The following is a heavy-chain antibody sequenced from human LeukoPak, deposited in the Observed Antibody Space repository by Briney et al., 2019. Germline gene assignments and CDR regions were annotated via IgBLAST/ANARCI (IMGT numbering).Heavy chain of an antibody. CDR2: IYYSGST. V-gene: IGHV4-31*03. CDR3: ARVVRYCSSTSCGYFDY. D-gene: IGHD2-2*01. Sequence: PSQTLSLTCTVSGGSISSGGYYWSWIRQHTGKGLEWIGYIYYSGSTYYNPSLKSRVTISVDTSKNQFSLKLSSVTAADTAVYYCARVVRYCSSTSCGYFDYWGQGTLVTVSS. CDR1: GGSISSGGYY. J-gene: IGHJ4*02.